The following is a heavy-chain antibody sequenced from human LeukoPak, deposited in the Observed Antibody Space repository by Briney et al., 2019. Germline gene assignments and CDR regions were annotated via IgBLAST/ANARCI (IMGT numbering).Heavy chain of an antibody. CDR3: AKDRSGYGSGSYSFDY. D-gene: IGHD3-10*01. Sequence: GGSLRLSCAASGFTFSSYGMHWVRQAPGKGLEWVAVISYDGSNKYYADSVKGRFTISRDNSKNTLYLQMNSLRVEDTAVYYCAKDRSGYGSGSYSFDYWGQETLVTVSS. J-gene: IGHJ4*02. V-gene: IGHV3-30*18. CDR2: ISYDGSNK. CDR1: GFTFSSYG.